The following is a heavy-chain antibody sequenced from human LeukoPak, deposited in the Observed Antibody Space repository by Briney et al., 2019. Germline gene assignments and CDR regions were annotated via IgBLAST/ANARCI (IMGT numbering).Heavy chain of an antibody. J-gene: IGHJ6*03. CDR1: GFTVSSNY. D-gene: IGHD1-26*01. Sequence: GGSLRLSCAASGFTVSSNYMNWLRQAPGKGLQWVSGISGGGGSKDYAESVKGRFTISRDNSKNTLYLQMNSLRAEDTAVYYCAFLGDSMDVWGKGTTVTVSS. V-gene: IGHV3-23*01. CDR3: AFLGDSMDV. CDR2: ISGGGGSK.